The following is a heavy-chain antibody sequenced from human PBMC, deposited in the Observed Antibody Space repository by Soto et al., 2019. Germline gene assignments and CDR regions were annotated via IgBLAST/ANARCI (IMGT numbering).Heavy chain of an antibody. CDR2: ISYDGSNK. V-gene: IGHV3-30-3*01. Sequence: GGSLRLSCAASGFTFSSYAMHWVRQAPGKGLEWVAVISYDGSNKYYADSVKGRFTISRDNSKNTLYLQMNSLRAEDTAVYYCARVRVSYQLLSYYYYGMDVWGQGTTVTVSS. CDR1: GFTFSSYA. J-gene: IGHJ6*02. CDR3: ARVRVSYQLLSYYYYGMDV. D-gene: IGHD2-2*01.